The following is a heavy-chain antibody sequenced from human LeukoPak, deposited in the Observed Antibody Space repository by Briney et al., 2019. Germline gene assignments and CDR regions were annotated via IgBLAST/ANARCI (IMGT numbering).Heavy chain of an antibody. J-gene: IGHJ2*01. CDR1: GFTFSSYA. Sequence: GGSLRLSCAASGFTFSSYAMSWVRQAPGKGREWVSAISGSGAGTYYADSVKGRFTISRDISKNTLYLQMNSLRAEDTAVYYCAKDTTGRNWYFDLWGRGTLVTVSS. CDR3: AKDTTGRNWYFDL. V-gene: IGHV3-23*01. D-gene: IGHD1-1*01. CDR2: ISGSGAGT.